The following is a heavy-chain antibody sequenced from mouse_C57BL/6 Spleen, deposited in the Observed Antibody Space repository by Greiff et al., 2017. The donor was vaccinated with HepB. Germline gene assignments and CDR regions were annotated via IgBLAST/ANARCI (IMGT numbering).Heavy chain of an antibody. CDR1: GYTFTSYT. D-gene: IGHD1-1*01. Sequence: QVQLKQSGAELARPGASVKMSCKASGYTFTSYTMHWVKQRPGQGLEWIGYINPSSGYTKYNQKFKDKATLTADKSSSTAYMQLSSLTSEDSAVYYCARHYYGSSYYAMDYWGQGTSVTVSS. CDR2: INPSSGYT. CDR3: ARHYYGSSYYAMDY. J-gene: IGHJ4*01. V-gene: IGHV1-4*01.